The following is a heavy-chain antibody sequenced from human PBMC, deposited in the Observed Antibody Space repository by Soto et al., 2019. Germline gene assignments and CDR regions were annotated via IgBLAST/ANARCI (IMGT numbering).Heavy chain of an antibody. D-gene: IGHD3-22*01. CDR2: IYYSGST. CDR3: ARATKDYYDSSGYRFGAEYFQH. V-gene: IGHV4-59*01. CDR1: GASLSRYY. Sequence: SETLSLTCTVSGASLSRYYWSCIRQPPGKGLEWIGYIYYSGSTNYNPSLKSRVTISVDTSKNQFSLKLSSVTAADTAVYYCARATKDYYDSSGYRFGAEYFQHWGQGTLVTVSS. J-gene: IGHJ1*01.